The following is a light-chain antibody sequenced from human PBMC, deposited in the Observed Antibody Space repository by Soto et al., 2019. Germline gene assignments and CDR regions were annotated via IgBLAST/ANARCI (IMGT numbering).Light chain of an antibody. CDR1: QSISNF. V-gene: IGKV1-39*01. CDR2: AAS. Sequence: DIQMTQSPSSLSASVGDRVTITCRASQSISNFLNWYQQKPGNAPKLLIYAASSLQSGVPGRFSGSGSGTDFTLTISSLQPEDFVTYYCQQSYSTPLTFRGGTKVDIK. J-gene: IGKJ4*01. CDR3: QQSYSTPLT.